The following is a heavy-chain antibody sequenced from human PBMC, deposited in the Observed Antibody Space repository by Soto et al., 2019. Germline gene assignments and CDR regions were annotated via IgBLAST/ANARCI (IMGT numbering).Heavy chain of an antibody. CDR2: IYYSGST. V-gene: IGHV4-39*01. CDR3: ARLRPVTTADNWFDP. Sequence: PSETLSLTCTVSGGSSSRSSYYWGWIRPPPGKGLEWIGSIYYSGSTYYNPSLKSRVTISVDTSKNQFSLKLSSVTAADTAVYYCARLRPVTTADNWFDPWGQGTLVTVSS. CDR1: GGSSSRSSYY. J-gene: IGHJ5*02. D-gene: IGHD4-17*01.